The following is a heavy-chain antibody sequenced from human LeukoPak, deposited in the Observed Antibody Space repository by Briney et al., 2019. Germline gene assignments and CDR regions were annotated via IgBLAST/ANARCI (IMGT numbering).Heavy chain of an antibody. CDR1: GFTFSSYG. J-gene: IGHJ4*02. CDR2: ISYDGSNK. Sequence: PGGSLRLSCAASGFTFSSYGMHWVRQAPGKGLEWVAVISYDGSNKYYADSVKGRFTISRDNSKNTLYLQMSSLRAEDTAVYYCARDIVVPAASGRYFDYWGQGTLITVSS. CDR3: ARDIVVPAASGRYFDY. D-gene: IGHD2-2*01. V-gene: IGHV3-30*03.